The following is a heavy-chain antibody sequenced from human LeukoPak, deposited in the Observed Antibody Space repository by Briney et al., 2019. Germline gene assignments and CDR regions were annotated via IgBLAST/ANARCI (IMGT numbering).Heavy chain of an antibody. Sequence: GGSLRLSCAASGFTFSNYWMHWVRHAPGKGLVWVSSINSDEINTSYADSVKGRFTISRDSAKNTVYLQMNSLRAEDRAVYYWAKSGLNRFDYWGQGTLVTVSS. CDR2: INSDEINT. CDR1: GFTFSNYW. V-gene: IGHV3-74*01. CDR3: AKSGLNRFDY. J-gene: IGHJ4*02. D-gene: IGHD2-15*01.